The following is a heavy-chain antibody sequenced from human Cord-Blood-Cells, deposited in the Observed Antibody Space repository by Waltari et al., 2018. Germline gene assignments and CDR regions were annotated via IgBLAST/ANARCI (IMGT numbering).Heavy chain of an antibody. CDR3: ASPTGDAFDI. Sequence: EVQLLESGGGLVQPGGSLRLSCAASGFTFRSYAMSWVRQAQGKGLGWVSAISGRGGSPYYANSVKGRYTISRDNSKNTLYLQMNSLRAEDTAVYYCASPTGDAFDIWGQGTMVTVSS. CDR2: ISGRGGSP. V-gene: IGHV3-23*01. D-gene: IGHD1-1*01. J-gene: IGHJ3*02. CDR1: GFTFRSYA.